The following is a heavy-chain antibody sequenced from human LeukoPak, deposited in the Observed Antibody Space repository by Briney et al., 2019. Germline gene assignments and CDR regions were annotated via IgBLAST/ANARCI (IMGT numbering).Heavy chain of an antibody. CDR3: ARISDCSSTSCRGGDAFDI. Sequence: SETPSPTCTVSGGSISSHYWSWIRQPPGKGLEWIGYIYYSGSTNYNPSLKSRVTISVDTSKNQFSLKLSSVTAADTAVYYCARISDCSSTSCRGGDAFDIWGQGTMVTVSS. CDR2: IYYSGST. CDR1: GGSISSHY. V-gene: IGHV4-59*11. J-gene: IGHJ3*02. D-gene: IGHD2-2*01.